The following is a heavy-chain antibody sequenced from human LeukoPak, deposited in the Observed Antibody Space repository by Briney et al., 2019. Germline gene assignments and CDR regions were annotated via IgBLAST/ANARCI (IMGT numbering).Heavy chain of an antibody. J-gene: IGHJ4*02. CDR3: ARGNIVANY. CDR2: IYYSGST. D-gene: IGHD5-12*01. CDR1: GGSISSSSYY. Sequence: PSETLSLTCTVSGGSISSSSYYWGWIRQPPGKGLEWIGSIYYSGSTHYNPSLKSRVTISVDTSKNQFSLKLSSVTAADTAVYYCARGNIVANYWGQGTLVTVSS. V-gene: IGHV4-39*01.